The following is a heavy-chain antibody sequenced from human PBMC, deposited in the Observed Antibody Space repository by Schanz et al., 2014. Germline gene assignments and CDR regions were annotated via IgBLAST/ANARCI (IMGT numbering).Heavy chain of an antibody. D-gene: IGHD4-4*01. CDR2: IGGSGGST. CDR3: AKDRWRATVMVDAFDI. J-gene: IGHJ3*02. V-gene: IGHV3-23*04. Sequence: EVQLVESGGGLVQPGGSLTLSCAASGFTFSSYLMSWVRQAPGKGLEWVSGIGGSGGSTDYADSVKGRFTISRDNSKNTLHLQMNSLRAEDTVVYFCAKDRWRATVMVDAFDIWGQGTKVTVSS. CDR1: GFTFSSYL.